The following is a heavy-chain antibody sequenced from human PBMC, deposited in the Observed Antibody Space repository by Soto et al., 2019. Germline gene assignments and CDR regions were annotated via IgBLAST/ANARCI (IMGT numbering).Heavy chain of an antibody. V-gene: IGHV3-33*01. CDR3: ARDITMVRGVIEEDY. CDR2: IWYDGSNK. CDR1: GFTFSSYG. D-gene: IGHD3-10*01. J-gene: IGHJ4*02. Sequence: QVQLVESGGGVVQPGRSLRLSCAASGFTFSSYGMHWVRQAPGKGLEWVAVIWYDGSNKYYADSVKGRFTISRDNSKNTLYLQMNSLRAEDTAVYYCARDITMVRGVIEEDYWGQGTLVTVSS.